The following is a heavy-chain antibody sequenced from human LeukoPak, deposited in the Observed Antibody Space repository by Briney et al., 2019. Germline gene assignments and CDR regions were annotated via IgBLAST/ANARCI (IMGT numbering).Heavy chain of an antibody. CDR3: ATHAGYYGSGSYYHNYYYYGMDV. D-gene: IGHD3-10*01. V-gene: IGHV1-2*02. CDR1: GYTFTGYY. J-gene: IGHJ6*02. CDR2: INPNSGGT. Sequence: ASVKVSCKASGYTFTGYYMHGVRQAPGQGLEWMGWINPNSGGTNYAQKFQGRVTMTRDTSISTAYMELSRLRSDDTAVYYCATHAGYYGSGSYYHNYYYYGMDVWGQGTTVTVSS.